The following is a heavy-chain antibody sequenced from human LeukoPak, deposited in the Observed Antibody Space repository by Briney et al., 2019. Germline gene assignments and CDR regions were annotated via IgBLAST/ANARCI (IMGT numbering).Heavy chain of an antibody. Sequence: GGSLRLSCADSGFTFSSYWMHWVRQAPGKGLEWVSSISSSSSYIYYADSVKGRFTISRDNAKNSLYLQMNSLRAEDTAVYYCARTLVDIVVVPAASDYWGQGTLVTVSS. J-gene: IGHJ4*02. CDR1: GFTFSSYW. V-gene: IGHV3-21*01. CDR2: ISSSSSYI. CDR3: ARTLVDIVVVPAASDY. D-gene: IGHD2-2*03.